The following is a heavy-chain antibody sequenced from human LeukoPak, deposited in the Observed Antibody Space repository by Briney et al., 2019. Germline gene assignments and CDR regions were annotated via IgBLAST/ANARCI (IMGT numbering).Heavy chain of an antibody. CDR1: GGSLSGFY. CDR2: INQTGKT. Sequence: SETLSLTCAVDGGSLSGFYWTWIRQTPAKGLEWIGEINQTGKTNYNPSITDYNPSLKSRVTISVDTSKNQFSLKLSSVTAADTAVYYCARDRPLLGAWSWFDPWGQGTLVTVSS. CDR3: ARDRPLLGAWSWFDP. D-gene: IGHD3-3*01. V-gene: IGHV4-59*12. J-gene: IGHJ5*02.